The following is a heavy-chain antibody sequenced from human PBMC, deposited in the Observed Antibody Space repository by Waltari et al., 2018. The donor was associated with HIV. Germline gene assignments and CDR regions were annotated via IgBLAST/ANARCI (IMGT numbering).Heavy chain of an antibody. V-gene: IGHV4-61*02. J-gene: IGHJ3*02. CDR2: IDTSGST. CDR3: ARDVIFGVVRGAFDI. Sequence: QVQLQESGPGLVKPSQTLSLTCTVSGGSISSGSYYWSWIRQPAGKGLEWSGRIDTSGSTNYNPSLKSRVTISVDTSKNQFPLKLSSVTAADTAVYYCARDVIFGVVRGAFDIWGQGTMVTVSS. CDR1: GGSISSGSYY. D-gene: IGHD3-3*01.